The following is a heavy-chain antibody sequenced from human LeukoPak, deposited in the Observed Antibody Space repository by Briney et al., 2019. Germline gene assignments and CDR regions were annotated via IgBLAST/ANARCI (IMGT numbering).Heavy chain of an antibody. Sequence: PGGSLRLSCAASGFTVSSNYMSWVRQAPGKGLEWVSVIYSGGSTYYADSVKGRFTISRDNSKNTLYLQMNSLRAEDTAVYYCARALVGAPSNYFDYWGQGTLVTVSS. CDR2: IYSGGST. CDR3: ARALVGAPSNYFDY. V-gene: IGHV3-53*01. CDR1: GFTVSSNY. D-gene: IGHD1-26*01. J-gene: IGHJ4*02.